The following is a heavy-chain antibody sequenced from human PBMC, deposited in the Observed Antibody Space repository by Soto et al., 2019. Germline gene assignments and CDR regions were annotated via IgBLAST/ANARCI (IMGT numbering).Heavy chain of an antibody. CDR2: VYYTGST. Sequence: QVQLQESGPGLVKPSETLSLTCTVSGSSITSFYWSWIRQPPGKGLEWLGYVYYTGSTNYNPSLKSRVTISVDPSKDQFSLDLRSVTAADTAVYFCARGGSQRTFDYWGQGTLVTVSS. D-gene: IGHD1-26*01. V-gene: IGHV4-59*01. CDR3: ARGGSQRTFDY. J-gene: IGHJ4*02. CDR1: GSSITSFY.